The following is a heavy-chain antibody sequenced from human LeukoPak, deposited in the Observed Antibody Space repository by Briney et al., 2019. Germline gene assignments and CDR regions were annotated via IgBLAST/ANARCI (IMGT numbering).Heavy chain of an antibody. CDR1: GGTLSSYA. CDR3: ARDRVAYGFLY. CDR2: IIPIFGTA. J-gene: IGHJ4*02. Sequence: GASVKVSCKASGGTLSSYAISWVRQAPGQGLEWMGGIIPIFGTANYAQKFQGRVTITTDESTSTAYMELSSLRSEDTAVYYCARDRVAYGFLYWGQGTLVTVSS. D-gene: IGHD3-10*01. V-gene: IGHV1-69*05.